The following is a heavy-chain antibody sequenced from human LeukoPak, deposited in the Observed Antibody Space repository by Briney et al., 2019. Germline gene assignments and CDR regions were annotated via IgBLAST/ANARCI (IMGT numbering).Heavy chain of an antibody. Sequence: SVKVSRKASGGTFSSYAISWVRQAPGQGLEWMGGIIPIFGTANYAQKFQGRVTITADESTSTAYMELSSLRSEDTAVYYCARSWFGELEGSHFDYWGQGTLVTVSS. CDR1: GGTFSSYA. D-gene: IGHD3-10*01. CDR2: IIPIFGTA. CDR3: ARSWFGELEGSHFDY. V-gene: IGHV1-69*13. J-gene: IGHJ4*02.